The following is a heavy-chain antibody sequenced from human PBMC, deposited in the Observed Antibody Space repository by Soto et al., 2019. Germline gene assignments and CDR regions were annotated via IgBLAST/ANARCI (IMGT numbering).Heavy chain of an antibody. CDR2: IYSGGST. CDR3: ARTDYCSSTSCYPSFDY. D-gene: IGHD2-2*01. Sequence: GGSLRLSCAASGLTVSSNYMSWVRQAPGKGLEWVSVIYSGGSTYYADSVKGRFTISRDNSKNTLYLQMNSLRAEDTAVYYCARTDYCSSTSCYPSFDYWGQGTLVTVSS. J-gene: IGHJ4*02. CDR1: GLTVSSNY. V-gene: IGHV3-53*01.